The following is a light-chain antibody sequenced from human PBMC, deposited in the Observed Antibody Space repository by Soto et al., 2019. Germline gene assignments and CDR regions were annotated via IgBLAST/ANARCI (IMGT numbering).Light chain of an antibody. V-gene: IGKV3D-15*01. CDR2: GAS. CDR3: QHYNSYSEA. Sequence: EIVWTQSPATLSLYPGERATLSCRASQSVSSYLAWYQQKPGQAPRLLIYGASTRATGIPDRFSGSGSGTEFTLTISSLQPDDFATYYCQHYNSYSEAFGQGTKVDIK. CDR1: QSVSSY. J-gene: IGKJ1*01.